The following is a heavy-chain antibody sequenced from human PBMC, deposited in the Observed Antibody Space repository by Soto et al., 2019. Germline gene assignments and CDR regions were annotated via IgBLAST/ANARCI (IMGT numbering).Heavy chain of an antibody. V-gene: IGHV3-23*01. Sequence: GGSLRLSCAASGFTFSSYAMSWVRQAPGKGLEWVSAISGSGGSTYYADSVKGRFTISRDNSKNTLYLQMNSLRAEDTAVYYCAKDLDYDSSGYYYDYYYGMDVWGQGTTVTVSS. CDR2: ISGSGGST. CDR1: GFTFSSYA. J-gene: IGHJ6*02. D-gene: IGHD3-22*01. CDR3: AKDLDYDSSGYYYDYYYGMDV.